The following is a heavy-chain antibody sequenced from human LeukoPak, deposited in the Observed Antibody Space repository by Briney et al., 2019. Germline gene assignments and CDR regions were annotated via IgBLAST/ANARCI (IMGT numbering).Heavy chain of an antibody. CDR2: IYFIGST. CDR1: GASISSRNW. V-gene: IGHV4-4*02. CDR3: AREHYDILTGYYGFDY. Sequence: KPSETLSLTCAVSGASISSRNWWSWVRQPPGKGLEWIGYIYFIGSTNYNPSLKSRVTISVDTSKNQFSLKLSSVTAADTAVYYCAREHYDILTGYYGFDYWGQGTLVTVSS. J-gene: IGHJ4*02. D-gene: IGHD3-9*01.